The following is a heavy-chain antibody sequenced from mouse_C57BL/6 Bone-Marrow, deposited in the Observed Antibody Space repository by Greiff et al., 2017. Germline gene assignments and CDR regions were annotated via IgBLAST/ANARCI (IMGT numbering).Heavy chain of an antibody. CDR2: ISSGSSTI. CDR3: ARHYYGSSYWYFDV. CDR1: GFTFSDYG. V-gene: IGHV5-17*01. Sequence: EVHLVESGGGLVKPGGSLKLSCAASGFTFSDYGMHWVRQAPEKGLEWVAYISSGSSTIYYADTVKGRFTISRDNAKNTLFLQMTILRSEDTAMYYCARHYYGSSYWYFDVWGTGTTVTVSS. J-gene: IGHJ1*03. D-gene: IGHD1-1*01.